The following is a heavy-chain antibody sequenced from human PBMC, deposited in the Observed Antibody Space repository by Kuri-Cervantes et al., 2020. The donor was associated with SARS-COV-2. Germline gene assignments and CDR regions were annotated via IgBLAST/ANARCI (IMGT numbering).Heavy chain of an antibody. V-gene: IGHV3-23*01. CDR1: GFTFSSYA. CDR2: ISGSGGST. CDR3: ARSLLLAPRMVATFPGFLDY. J-gene: IGHJ4*02. D-gene: IGHD5-12*01. Sequence: GGSLRLSCAASGFTFSSYAMSWVRQAPGKGLEWVSAISGSGGSTYYADSVKGRFTISRDNSKNTLYLQMNSLRAEDTAVYYCARSLLLAPRMVATFPGFLDYWGQGTLVTVSS.